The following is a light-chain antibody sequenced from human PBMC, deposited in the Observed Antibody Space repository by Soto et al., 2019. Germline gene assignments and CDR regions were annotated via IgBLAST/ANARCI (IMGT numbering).Light chain of an antibody. Sequence: EIVMTQSPATLSLSPGERATLSCRASQSVSSNLAWYQHKPGQPPSLLIYDASTRATGIPARFSARGSGTEFTLTISGLQSEDGAVYYCQQFHHSPWTFGQGTKVEIK. V-gene: IGKV3-15*01. J-gene: IGKJ1*01. CDR1: QSVSSN. CDR2: DAS. CDR3: QQFHHSPWT.